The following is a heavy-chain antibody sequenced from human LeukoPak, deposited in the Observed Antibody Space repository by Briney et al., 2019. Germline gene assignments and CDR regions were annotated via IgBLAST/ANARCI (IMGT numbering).Heavy chain of an antibody. CDR1: GFTFSTYG. D-gene: IGHD2-15*01. CDR2: ISDNGSYK. CDR3: AKDVLGGGTAYNWFDP. J-gene: IGHJ5*02. Sequence: GGSLRLSCAASGFTFSTYGMHWVRQAPGKGLEWVAVISDNGSYKYYTDSVKGRFTISRDNSKDKLYLEMNSLRAEDTAVYYCAKDVLGGGTAYNWFDPWGQGTLVTVSS. V-gene: IGHV3-30*18.